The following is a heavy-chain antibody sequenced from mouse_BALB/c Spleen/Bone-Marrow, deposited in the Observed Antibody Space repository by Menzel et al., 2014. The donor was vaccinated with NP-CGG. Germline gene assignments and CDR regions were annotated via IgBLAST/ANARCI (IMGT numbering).Heavy chain of an antibody. CDR1: GFTFSSYT. CDR3: ARHKYRPYYAMDY. V-gene: IGHV5-12-2*01. D-gene: IGHD2-14*01. CDR2: ISNGGGST. J-gene: IGHJ4*01. Sequence: EVHLVESGGGLVQPGGSLKLSCAASGFTFSSYTMSWVRQTPEKRLEWVAYISNGGGSTYYPDTVKGRFTISRDNAKNTLYLQISSLKSEDTAMYYCARHKYRPYYAMDYWGQGTSVTVSS.